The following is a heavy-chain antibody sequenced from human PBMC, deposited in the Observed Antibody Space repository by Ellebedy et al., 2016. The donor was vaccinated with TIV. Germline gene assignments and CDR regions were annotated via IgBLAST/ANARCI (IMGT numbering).Heavy chain of an antibody. D-gene: IGHD6-13*01. Sequence: GESLKISXTASGFTFSTYAMSWVRQAPGKGLERVSVISGFGDRTHYADSVKGRFTISRDNSKDTLYLQMNSLRADDTAVYYCAKTTQQIPAAGPLDYWGQGTLVTVSS. CDR3: AKTTQQIPAAGPLDY. V-gene: IGHV3-23*01. CDR2: ISGFGDRT. J-gene: IGHJ4*02. CDR1: GFTFSTYA.